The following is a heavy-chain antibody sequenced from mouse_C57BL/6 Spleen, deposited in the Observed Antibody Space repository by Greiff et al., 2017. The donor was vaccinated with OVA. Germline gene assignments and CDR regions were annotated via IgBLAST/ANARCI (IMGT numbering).Heavy chain of an antibody. Sequence: QVQLQQPGAELVKPGASVKLSCKASGYTFTSYWMHWVKQRPGQGLEWIGMIHPNSGSTNYNEKFKSKATLTVDKSSSTAYMQLSSLTSEDSAVYYCARYPSLLWLRRGYFDVWGTGTTVTVSS. CDR3: ARYPSLLWLRRGYFDV. V-gene: IGHV1-64*01. D-gene: IGHD2-2*01. CDR1: GYTFTSYW. CDR2: IHPNSGST. J-gene: IGHJ1*03.